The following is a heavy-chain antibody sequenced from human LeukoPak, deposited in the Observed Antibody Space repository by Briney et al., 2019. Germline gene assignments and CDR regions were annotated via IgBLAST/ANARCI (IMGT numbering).Heavy chain of an antibody. Sequence: SQTLSLTCTVSGGSISSGSYYWSWIRQPAGKGLEWIGRIYASGSTNYNPSLKSRVTISVDTSKNQFSLKLSSVTAADTAVYYCARDHPRTGFDYWGQGTLVTVSS. J-gene: IGHJ4*02. D-gene: IGHD7-27*01. V-gene: IGHV4-61*02. CDR1: GGSISSGSYY. CDR3: ARDHPRTGFDY. CDR2: IYASGST.